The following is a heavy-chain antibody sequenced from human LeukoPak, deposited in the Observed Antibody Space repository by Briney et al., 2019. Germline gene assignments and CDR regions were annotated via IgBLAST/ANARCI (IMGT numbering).Heavy chain of an antibody. CDR1: GGSISSSSYS. D-gene: IGHD6-13*01. J-gene: IGHJ4*02. V-gene: IGHV4-39*07. CDR2: IYYSGST. Sequence: SETLSLTCTVSGGSISSSSYSWGWIRQPPGKGLEWIRSIYYSGSTYYNPSLKSRVTISVDTSKNQFSLKLSSVTAADTAVYYCARGGSSSWYGFAFWGQGTLVTVSS. CDR3: ARGGSSSWYGFAF.